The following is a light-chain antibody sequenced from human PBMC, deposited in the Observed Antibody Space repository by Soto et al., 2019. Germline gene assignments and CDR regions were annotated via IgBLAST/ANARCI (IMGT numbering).Light chain of an antibody. Sequence: EIVLTQSPATLSLSPGXRXTXXXXASQSLSTYLAWYQQKPGQAPRLLIYDASNRATGIPARFSGSGSGTDFTLTISSLEPEDFAVYYCQHRDNWPLTFGGGTKVDIK. CDR2: DAS. CDR3: QHRDNWPLT. V-gene: IGKV3-11*01. CDR1: QSLSTY. J-gene: IGKJ4*01.